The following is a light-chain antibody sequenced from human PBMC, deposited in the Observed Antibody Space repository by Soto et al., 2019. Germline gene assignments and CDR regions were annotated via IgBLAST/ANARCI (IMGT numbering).Light chain of an antibody. V-gene: IGKV1-5*01. CDR1: QSISSW. CDR2: DAS. J-gene: IGKJ1*01. CDR3: QQYNRDST. Sequence: DIQMNQSPSTLSPTVGDRVTITCRSSQSISSWLAWYQQKPGKAPKLLIYDASSLESGVPSRFSGSGSGTEFTLTISSLQPDDFATYYCQQYNRDSTFGQGTKVDIK.